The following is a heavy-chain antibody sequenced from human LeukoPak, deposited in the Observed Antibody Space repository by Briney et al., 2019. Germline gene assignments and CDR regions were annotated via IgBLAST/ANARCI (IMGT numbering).Heavy chain of an antibody. CDR1: GGTFSSYA. V-gene: IGHV1-69*05. CDR2: IIPIFGTA. D-gene: IGHD4-23*01. CDR3: ATMTTVVIGGGPWFDP. J-gene: IGHJ5*02. Sequence: GASVKVSCKASGGTFSSYAISWVRQAPGQGLEWMGGIIPIFGTANYAQKFQGRVTITTDESTSTAYMELSSLRSEDTAVYYCATMTTVVIGGGPWFDPWGQGTLVTVSS.